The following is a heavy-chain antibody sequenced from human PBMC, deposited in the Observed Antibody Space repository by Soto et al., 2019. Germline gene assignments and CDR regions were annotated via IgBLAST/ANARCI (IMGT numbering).Heavy chain of an antibody. CDR3: ARDRMRGYDWGFVDY. CDR1: GFTFSSYG. V-gene: IGHV3-33*01. D-gene: IGHD5-12*01. CDR2: IWYDGSNK. Sequence: GGSLRLSCAASGFTFSSYGMHWVRQAPGKGLEWVAVIWYDGSNKYYADSVKGRFTISRDNSKNTLYLQMNSLRAEDTAVYYCARDRMRGYDWGFVDYWGQGTLVTVSS. J-gene: IGHJ4*02.